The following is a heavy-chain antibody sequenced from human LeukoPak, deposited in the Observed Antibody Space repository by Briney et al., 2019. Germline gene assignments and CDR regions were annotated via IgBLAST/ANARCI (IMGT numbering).Heavy chain of an antibody. D-gene: IGHD6-13*01. CDR3: ARTCSSWIHWYFDL. Sequence: PSETLSLTCAVYGGSFSGYYWSWIRQPPGKGLEWIGEINHSGSTNYNPSLKSRVTISVDTSKNQFSLKLSSVTAADTAVYYCARTCSSWIHWYFDLWGRGTLVTVSS. CDR2: INHSGST. V-gene: IGHV4-34*01. CDR1: GGSFSGYY. J-gene: IGHJ2*01.